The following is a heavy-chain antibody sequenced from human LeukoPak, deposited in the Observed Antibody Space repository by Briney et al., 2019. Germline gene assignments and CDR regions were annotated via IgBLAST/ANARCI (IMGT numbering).Heavy chain of an antibody. J-gene: IGHJ5*02. V-gene: IGHV1-24*01. CDR3: ATRRRGYDFWSGYSNPFDP. CDR2: FDPEDGET. CDR1: GYTLTELS. D-gene: IGHD3-3*01. Sequence: ASVKVSCKVSGYTLTELSMHWVRQAPGKGLEWMRGFDPEDGETIYAQKFQGRVTMTEDTSTDTAYMELSSLRSEDTAVYYCATRRRGYDFWSGYSNPFDPWGQGTLVTVSS.